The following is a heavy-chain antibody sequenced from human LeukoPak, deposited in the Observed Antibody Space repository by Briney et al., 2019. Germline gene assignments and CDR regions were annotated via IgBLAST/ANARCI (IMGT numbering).Heavy chain of an antibody. CDR3: ARGIRGTRDHSYYYMDV. V-gene: IGHV1-69*13. J-gene: IGHJ6*03. CDR1: GGTFISYA. Sequence: SVKVSCKASGGTFISYAITWVRQAPRQGLECMGGIIPIFGTANYAQKFQGRVTITADESASTVYLELSSLRSDDTAVYYCARGIRGTRDHSYYYMDVWGKGTTVTVSS. CDR2: IIPIFGTA. D-gene: IGHD3-10*01.